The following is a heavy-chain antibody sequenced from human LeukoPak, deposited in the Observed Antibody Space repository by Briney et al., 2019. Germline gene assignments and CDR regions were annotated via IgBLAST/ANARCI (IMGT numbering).Heavy chain of an antibody. D-gene: IGHD2-2*02. CDR3: ARDGPPYCSSTSCYMSNWFDP. CDR2: INPNSGGT. Sequence: ASVKVSCKASGYTFTGYYMHWVRQAPGQGLEWMGWINPNSGGTNYAQKFQGRVTMTRDTSISTAYTELRGLRSDATAVYYCARDGPPYCSSTSCYMSNWFDPWGQGTLVTVSS. J-gene: IGHJ5*02. CDR1: GYTFTGYY. V-gene: IGHV1-2*02.